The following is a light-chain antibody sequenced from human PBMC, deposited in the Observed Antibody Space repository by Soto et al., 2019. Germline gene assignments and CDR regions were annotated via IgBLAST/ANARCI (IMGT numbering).Light chain of an antibody. CDR3: QSFDTNLNAVV. CDR2: DST. V-gene: IGLV1-40*01. J-gene: IGLJ2*01. Sequence: QSVLTQPPSVSGAPGQSVTISCFGSGSNIGAGYDVHWYQQLPGVAPKLLIFDSTYRPSGVPGRFSGSKSGASASLAITGLLPEDEADFFCQSFDTNLNAVVFGGGTKLTVL. CDR1: GSNIGAGYD.